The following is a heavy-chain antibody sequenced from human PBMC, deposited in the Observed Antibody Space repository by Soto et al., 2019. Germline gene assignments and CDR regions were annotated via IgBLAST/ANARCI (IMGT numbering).Heavy chain of an antibody. CDR3: AGHKRITVVGVAPIRGIFDF. J-gene: IGHJ4*02. CDR1: GGSMSSSTYY. CDR2: MDYSGRA. Sequence: QVPLQESGPGLVKPSETLSLNCTVVGGSMSSSTYYWGWIRQPPGKGLEWIGGMDYSGRAYYNPSLQSRVTIAVDTSKNRCSLRLSSVTAADTAVYYCAGHKRITVVGVAPIRGIFDFWGQGDLVTVST. V-gene: IGHV4-39*01. D-gene: IGHD3-3*01.